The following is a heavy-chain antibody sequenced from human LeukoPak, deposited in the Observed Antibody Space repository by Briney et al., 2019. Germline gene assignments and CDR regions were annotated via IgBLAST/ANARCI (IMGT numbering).Heavy chain of an antibody. D-gene: IGHD2/OR15-2a*01. J-gene: IGHJ4*02. Sequence: GGTLRLSCAASGFTFTSYTMNWVRQAPGKGLEWVSYITSSSSTIYYADSVKGRFTMSRDNAENSLYLQMNSLRAEDTAVYYCARNFDSWGQGTLVTVSS. CDR3: ARNFDS. CDR2: ITSSSSTI. CDR1: GFTFTSYT. V-gene: IGHV3-48*01.